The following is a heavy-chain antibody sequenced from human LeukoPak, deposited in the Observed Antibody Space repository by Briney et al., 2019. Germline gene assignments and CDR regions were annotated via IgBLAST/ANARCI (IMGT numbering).Heavy chain of an antibody. Sequence: SETLSLTCTVSGGSISSYYWSWIRQPPGKRLEWIGYIYYSGSTNYNPSLKSRVTISVDTSKNQFSLKLSSVTAADTAVYYCARGGVLLWFGELLEAPSYAFDIWGQGTMVTVSS. CDR2: IYYSGST. CDR3: ARGGVLLWFGELLEAPSYAFDI. V-gene: IGHV4-59*12. J-gene: IGHJ3*02. CDR1: GGSISSYY. D-gene: IGHD3-10*01.